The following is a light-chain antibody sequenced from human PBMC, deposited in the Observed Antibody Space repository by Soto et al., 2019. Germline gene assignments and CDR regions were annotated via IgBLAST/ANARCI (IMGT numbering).Light chain of an antibody. Sequence: QSVLTQPASVSGSPGQSITISCSGTSSDVGGYDYVSWYQQHPGKAPKLMIYEVNNRPRGVSNRFSGSQSGNTASLAISGLQAEDEAYYYCSSYTTSNSHVVFGGGTKLTVL. V-gene: IGLV2-14*01. CDR2: EVN. CDR1: SSDVGGYDY. CDR3: SSYTTSNSHVV. J-gene: IGLJ2*01.